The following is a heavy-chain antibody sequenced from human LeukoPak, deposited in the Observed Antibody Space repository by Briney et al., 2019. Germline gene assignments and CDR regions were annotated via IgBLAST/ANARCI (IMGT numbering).Heavy chain of an antibody. CDR2: IYYSGST. J-gene: IGHJ4*02. CDR1: GGSISSYY. Sequence: SETLSLTCTVSGGSISSYYWSWIRQPPGKGLEWIGYIYYSGSTNYNPSLKSRVTISVDTSKNQFSLKLSAVTAADTAVYYCARFSSSGWWFDYWGQGTLVTVSS. CDR3: ARFSSSGWWFDY. D-gene: IGHD6-19*01. V-gene: IGHV4-59*01.